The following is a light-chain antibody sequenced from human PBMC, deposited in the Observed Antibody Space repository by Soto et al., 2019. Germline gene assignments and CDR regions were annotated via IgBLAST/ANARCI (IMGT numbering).Light chain of an antibody. CDR1: SSNIGSHT. Sequence: QSVLTQPPSASGTPGQTIAISCSGGSSNIGSHTVNWYQQLPGTAPRLLIYSNTQRPSGVPDRFSGSKSGTSASLAISGLQSEYEGDYYCAAWDESLNGVVFGGGTKPAVL. J-gene: IGLJ2*01. CDR2: SNT. CDR3: AAWDESLNGVV. V-gene: IGLV1-44*01.